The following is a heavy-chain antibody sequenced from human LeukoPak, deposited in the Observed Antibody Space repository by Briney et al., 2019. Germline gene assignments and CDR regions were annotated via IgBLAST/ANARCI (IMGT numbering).Heavy chain of an antibody. J-gene: IGHJ4*02. CDR2: ISAYTGNT. CDR1: GYTFTSYG. Sequence: ASVKVSCKASGYTFTSYGITWVRQAPGQGLEWMGWISAYTGNTNYAQKLRGRVTMTTDTSASTAYMELRSLRSDDTAVYYCARDTIWGFDYWGQGTQVTVSS. V-gene: IGHV1-18*01. D-gene: IGHD3-16*01. CDR3: ARDTIWGFDY.